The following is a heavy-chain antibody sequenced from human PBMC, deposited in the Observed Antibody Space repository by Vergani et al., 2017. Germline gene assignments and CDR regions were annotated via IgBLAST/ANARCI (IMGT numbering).Heavy chain of an antibody. Sequence: QVQLVHSGAEVKKPGSSVKVSCKASGGTFSSYTISWVRQAPGQGLEWMGRIIPILGIANYAQKFQGRVTITADKSTSTAYMELSSLRSEDTAVYYCARDEVATIGEYYFDYWGQGTLVTVSS. J-gene: IGHJ4*02. CDR1: GGTFSSYT. V-gene: IGHV1-69*04. D-gene: IGHD5-12*01. CDR3: ARDEVATIGEYYFDY. CDR2: IIPILGIA.